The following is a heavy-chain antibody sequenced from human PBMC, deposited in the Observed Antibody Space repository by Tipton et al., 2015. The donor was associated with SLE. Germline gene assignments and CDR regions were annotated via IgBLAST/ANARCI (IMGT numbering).Heavy chain of an antibody. Sequence: SLRLSCAASGFTFSSYAMSWVRQAPGKGLEWVSAISGSGGSTYYADSVKGRFTISRDNSKNTLYLQMNSLRAEDTAVYYCAKSENYHYYYGMDVWGQGTTVTVSS. CDR2: ISGSGGST. CDR1: GFTFSSYA. J-gene: IGHJ6*02. V-gene: IGHV3-23*01. CDR3: AKSENYHYYYGMDV.